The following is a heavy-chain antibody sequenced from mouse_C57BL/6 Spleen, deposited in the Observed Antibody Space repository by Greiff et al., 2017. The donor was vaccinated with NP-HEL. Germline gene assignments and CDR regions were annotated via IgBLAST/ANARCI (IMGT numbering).Heavy chain of an antibody. J-gene: IGHJ2*01. CDR1: GYTFTSYW. CDR3: ARGKTAQATYYFDY. D-gene: IGHD3-2*02. CDR2: IDPSDSYT. V-gene: IGHV1-69*01. Sequence: QVQLQQSGAELVMPGASVKLSCKASGYTFTSYWMHWVKQRPGQGLEWIGEIDPSDSYTNYNQKFKGKSTLTVDKSSSTAYMQLSSLTSEDSAVYYCARGKTAQATYYFDYWGQGTTLTVSS.